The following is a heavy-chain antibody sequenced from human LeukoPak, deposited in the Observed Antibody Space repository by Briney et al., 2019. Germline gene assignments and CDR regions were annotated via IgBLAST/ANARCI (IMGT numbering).Heavy chain of an antibody. V-gene: IGHV3-7*01. CDR1: GFTFRSYW. D-gene: IGHD3-9*01. J-gene: IGHJ4*02. CDR3: AREADYDILTGYWDFDY. CDR2: INQGGSVK. Sequence: PGGSLRLSCAASGFTFRSYWVSWVRQAPGKGLEWVANINQGGSVKYYVDSVKGRFTISRDDAKDSLYVQMNSLRAEDTAVYYCAREADYDILTGYWDFDYWGQGTLVTVSS.